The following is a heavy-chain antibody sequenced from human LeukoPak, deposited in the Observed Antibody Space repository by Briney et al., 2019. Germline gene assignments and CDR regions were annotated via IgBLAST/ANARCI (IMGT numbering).Heavy chain of an antibody. D-gene: IGHD6-13*01. J-gene: IGHJ3*02. CDR3: ARDPGYSSTGVDAFDI. CDR1: GFAFSIYE. V-gene: IGHV3-48*03. Sequence: PGGSLRLSCTASGFAFSIYEMDWVRQAPGKGREWLSYFSSSGSYIQYAESVKGRFTISRDNAEKSLFLQMNSLRDEDTAVYYCARDPGYSSTGVDAFDIWGRGTMVTVSS. CDR2: FSSSGSYI.